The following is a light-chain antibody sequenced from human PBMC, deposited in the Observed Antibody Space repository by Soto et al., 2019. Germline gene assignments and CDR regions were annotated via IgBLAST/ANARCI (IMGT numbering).Light chain of an antibody. Sequence: DIVMTQSPLSLSVTPGQPASISCRSSQSLLAGNGYNYLDWYLQKPGQSPQLLVYLGSNRASGVPDRFSGSGSGTDVTLKISRVEAEDVGVYYCMQALQTPLTFGGGTKVEIK. CDR2: LGS. CDR3: MQALQTPLT. V-gene: IGKV2-28*01. CDR1: QSLLAGNGYNY. J-gene: IGKJ4*01.